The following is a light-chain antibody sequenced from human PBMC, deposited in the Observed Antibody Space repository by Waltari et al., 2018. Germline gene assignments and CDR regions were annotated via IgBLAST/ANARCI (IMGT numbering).Light chain of an antibody. CDR2: DVT. CDR1: SSYIASYNY. J-gene: IGLJ1*01. V-gene: IGLV2-14*03. CDR3: SSYTTSWTYV. Sequence: QSALTQPASVSGSPGQSLPISCTGTSSYIASYNYFSWYQQYPGEAPKLIIYDVTSRPSGVSSRFSGSKSGHTAFLTISGLQAEDEADFFCSSYTTSWTYVFGTGTTVNVL.